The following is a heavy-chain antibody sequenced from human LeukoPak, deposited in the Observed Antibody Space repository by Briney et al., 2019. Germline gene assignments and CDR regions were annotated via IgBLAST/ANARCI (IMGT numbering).Heavy chain of an antibody. J-gene: IGHJ4*02. CDR3: ARDGEAFGWNYAFDY. Sequence: PGGSLRLSCAASGFTFSNYAMHWVRQAPGKGPEWVALISYDGSNKNYADSVKGRFTISRDNAKNSLYLQMNSLRAEDTAVYFCARDGEAFGWNYAFDYWGQGTLVTVSS. D-gene: IGHD1-7*01. V-gene: IGHV3-30*04. CDR1: GFTFSNYA. CDR2: ISYDGSNK.